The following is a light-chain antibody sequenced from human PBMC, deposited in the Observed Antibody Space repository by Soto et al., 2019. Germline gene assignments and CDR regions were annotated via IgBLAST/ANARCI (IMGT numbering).Light chain of an antibody. Sequence: QSALTQPASVSGSPGQSITISCTGTSSDVGSYNLVSWYQQHPGKAPKLMIYEVTKRPSGVSNRFSGSKSGNTASLTISGLQAEDEADYDCCSYAGSNTFVLFGGGTKVTVL. CDR3: CSYAGSNTFVL. V-gene: IGLV2-23*02. CDR1: SSDVGSYNL. J-gene: IGLJ2*01. CDR2: EVT.